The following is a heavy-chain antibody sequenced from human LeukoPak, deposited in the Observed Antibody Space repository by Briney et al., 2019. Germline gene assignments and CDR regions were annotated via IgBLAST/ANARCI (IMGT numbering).Heavy chain of an antibody. CDR2: ISYDGSKK. CDR1: GFIFSSYG. Sequence: PGGSLRLSCAASGFIFSSYGMNWVRQGPGKGLEWVAVISYDGSKKYYVDSVKGRFTISRDNSKNTLYLEMKSLRAEDTAVYYCAKAQGHDSSGYYYYGFDIWGQGTMVTVSS. V-gene: IGHV3-30*18. J-gene: IGHJ3*02. D-gene: IGHD3-22*01. CDR3: AKAQGHDSSGYYYYGFDI.